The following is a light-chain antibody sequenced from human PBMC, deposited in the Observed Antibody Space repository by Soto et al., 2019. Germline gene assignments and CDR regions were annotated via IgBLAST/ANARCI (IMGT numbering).Light chain of an antibody. CDR3: SSYVGTNSYV. CDR2: EVS. J-gene: IGLJ1*01. V-gene: IGLV2-8*01. Sequence: QSALTQPASVSGSPGQSITISCTGTSSDVGAYDYVSWYQQHPDKAPKLMIYEVSKRPSGVPDRFSGSKSGNTAALTVSGLQAEDEADYYCSSYVGTNSYVFGTGTKLTVL. CDR1: SSDVGAYDY.